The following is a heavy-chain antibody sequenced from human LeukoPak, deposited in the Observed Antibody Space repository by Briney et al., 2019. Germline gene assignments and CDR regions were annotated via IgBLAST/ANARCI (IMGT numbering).Heavy chain of an antibody. V-gene: IGHV1-69*01. D-gene: IGHD2-2*01. CDR2: IIPIFGTA. CDR1: GGTFSSYA. Sequence: SVKVSCKASGGTFSSYAISWVRQAPGQGLEWIGGIIPIFGTANYAQKFQGRATITADESTSTAYMELSSLRSEDTAVYYCARCPIVVVPAAIGGGFQDWFDPWGQGTLVTVSS. CDR3: ARCPIVVVPAAIGGGFQDWFDP. J-gene: IGHJ5*02.